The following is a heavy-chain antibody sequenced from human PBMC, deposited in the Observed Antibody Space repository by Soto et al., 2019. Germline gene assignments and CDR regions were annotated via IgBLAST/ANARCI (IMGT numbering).Heavy chain of an antibody. Sequence: QLVQSGAEVKKPGASVRVSCKTSGPTFTSYGLNWVRRAPGQGLEWMGRIASHDGSTVSAQSFQGRLTLTRDTFTNTAYLELGALTSDDTGLYFCWRNDGDDSTNFWGQGTLVTVSS. CDR2: IASHDGST. D-gene: IGHD3-22*01. J-gene: IGHJ4*02. CDR3: WRNDGDDSTNF. V-gene: IGHV1-18*04. CDR1: GPTFTSYG.